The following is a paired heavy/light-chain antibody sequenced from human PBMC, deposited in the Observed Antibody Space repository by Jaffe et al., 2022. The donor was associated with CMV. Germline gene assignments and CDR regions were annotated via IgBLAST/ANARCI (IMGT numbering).Heavy chain of an antibody. Sequence: QVQLAQSGAEVKKPGSSVKVSCKASGGSISDYGISWVRQAPGQGLEWMGRIVPIIDLTNLAQKFQGRVTITADKSTSIAYMELSSLTSDDTAVYFCARDQIAIKPGAPMGFFDLWGQGTLVIVSS. V-gene: IGHV1-69*09. D-gene: IGHD2-21*01. J-gene: IGHJ4*02. CDR3: ARDQIAIKPGAPMGFFDL. CDR2: IVPIIDLT. CDR1: GGSISDYG.
Light chain of an antibody. CDR1: QTVGIY. J-gene: IGKJ1*01. Sequence: EIVLTQSPATLSLSPGERATLSCRASQTVGIYLAWYQQKPGQAPRLLIYDAFNRATGIPARFSGSGSGTDFTLTVSSLEPEDFAVYYCQQRGLWPWTFGQGTMVEIK. V-gene: IGKV3-11*01. CDR2: DAF. CDR3: QQRGLWPWT.